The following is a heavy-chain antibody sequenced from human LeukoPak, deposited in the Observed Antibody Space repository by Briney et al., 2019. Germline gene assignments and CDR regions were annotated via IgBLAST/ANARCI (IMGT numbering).Heavy chain of an antibody. CDR3: ATVPTSPPYGSGSHIGQIWFDP. Sequence: GASVKVSCKVSGYTLTELSMLWVRQAPGKGLEWMGGFDPEDGETIYAQKFQGRVTMTEDTSTDTAYMELSSLRSEDTAVYYCATVPTSPPYGSGSHIGQIWFDPWGQGTLVTVSS. D-gene: IGHD3-10*01. CDR1: GYTLTELS. V-gene: IGHV1-24*01. J-gene: IGHJ5*02. CDR2: FDPEDGET.